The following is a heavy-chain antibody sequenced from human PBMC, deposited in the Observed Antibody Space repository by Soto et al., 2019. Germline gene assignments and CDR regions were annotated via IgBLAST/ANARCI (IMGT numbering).Heavy chain of an antibody. CDR3: ATVGTGSYNWFDP. D-gene: IGHD6-13*01. V-gene: IGHV3-74*01. CDR1: GFTFSRNW. CDR2: INSDGTTT. Sequence: EVQLVESGGGLVQPGGSLRLSCAASGFTFSRNWMHWVRQAPGKGLVWLSRINSDGTTTTYPDSVKARFTISRENSKNTVYLQINNLRADDTAVYYCATVGTGSYNWFDPWGQGTLVTVSS. J-gene: IGHJ5*02.